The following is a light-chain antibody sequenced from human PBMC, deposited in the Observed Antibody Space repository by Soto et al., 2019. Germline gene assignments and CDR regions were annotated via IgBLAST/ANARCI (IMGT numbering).Light chain of an antibody. CDR3: QKYDNSPLYT. CDR1: QSFNSNY. Sequence: EIVLTQSPGTLSLSPGDRATLSCRASQSFNSNYLAWYQQKPGQAPRLLIYGASSRAAGIPDRFGGSGSGTDFTLTISRLEPEDFAVYYCQKYDNSPLYTFGQGTKLEI. J-gene: IGKJ2*01. CDR2: GAS. V-gene: IGKV3-20*01.